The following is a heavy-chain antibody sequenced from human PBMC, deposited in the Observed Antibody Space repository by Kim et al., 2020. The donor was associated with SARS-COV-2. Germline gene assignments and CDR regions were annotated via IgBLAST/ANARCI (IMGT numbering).Heavy chain of an antibody. CDR3: ASPGGYDSSGSRACDI. V-gene: IGHV1-18*04. CDR1: GYTFTSYG. D-gene: IGHD3-22*01. J-gene: IGHJ3*02. Sequence: ASVKVSCKASGYTFTSYGISWVRQAPGQGLEWMGWISAYNGNTNYAQKLQGRVTMTTDTSTSTAYMELRSLRSDDTAVYYCASPGGYDSSGSRACDIWGQGTMVTVSS. CDR2: ISAYNGNT.